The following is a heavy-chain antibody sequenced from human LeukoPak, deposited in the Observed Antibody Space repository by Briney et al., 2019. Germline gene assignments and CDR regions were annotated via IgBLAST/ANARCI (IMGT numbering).Heavy chain of an antibody. CDR3: ARQTNPGSLDY. CDR1: GGSISSSSYY. J-gene: IGHJ4*02. D-gene: IGHD2-8*01. Sequence: SKTLSLTCTVSGGSISSSSYYWGWIRQPPGKGLEWIGSIYYSGSTYYNPSLKSRVTISVDTSKNQFSLKLSSVTAADTAVYYCARQTNPGSLDYRGQGTLVTVSS. CDR2: IYYSGST. V-gene: IGHV4-39*01.